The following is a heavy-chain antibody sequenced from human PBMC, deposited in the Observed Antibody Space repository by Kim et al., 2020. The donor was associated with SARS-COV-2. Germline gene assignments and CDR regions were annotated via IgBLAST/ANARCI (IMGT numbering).Heavy chain of an antibody. CDR2: INPSGGSA. V-gene: IGHV1-46*01. D-gene: IGHD6-25*01. J-gene: IGHJ3*02. CDR3: ARSSKSSNGDAAFDI. Sequence: ASVKVSCKASGYTFTTYYMHWVRQAPGGGLEWMGIINPSGGSAMYAQKFRGRLTMTTDTSTSTLYMELTSLRSEDTAVYYCARSSKSSNGDAAFDICGPG. CDR1: GYTFTTYY.